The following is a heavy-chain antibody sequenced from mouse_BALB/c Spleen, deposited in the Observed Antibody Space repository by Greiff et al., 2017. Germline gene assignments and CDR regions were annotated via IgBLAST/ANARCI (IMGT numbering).Heavy chain of an antibody. V-gene: IGHV5-12-2*01. D-gene: IGHD1-1*01. J-gene: IGHJ3*01. CDR2: ISNGGGST. Sequence: EVKVVESGGGLVQPGGSLKLSCAASGFTFSSYTMSWVRQTPEKRLEWVAYISNGGGSTYYPDTVKGRFTISRDNAKNTLYLQMSSLKSEDTAMYYCARHGSLRGFFAYWGQGTLVTVSA. CDR3: ARHGSLRGFFAY. CDR1: GFTFSSYT.